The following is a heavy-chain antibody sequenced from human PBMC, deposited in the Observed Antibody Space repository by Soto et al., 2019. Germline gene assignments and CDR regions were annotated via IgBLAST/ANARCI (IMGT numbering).Heavy chain of an antibody. CDR1: GGSFSGYY. J-gene: IGHJ5*02. CDR3: ARVGLRGYCSGGSCYWRNNWFDP. D-gene: IGHD2-15*01. V-gene: IGHV4-34*01. Sequence: LSLTCAVYGGSFSGYYWSWIRQPPGKGLEWIGEINHSGSTNYNPSLKSRVTISVDTSKNQFSLKLSSVTAADTAVYYCARVGLRGYCSGGSCYWRNNWFDPWGQGTLVTVSS. CDR2: INHSGST.